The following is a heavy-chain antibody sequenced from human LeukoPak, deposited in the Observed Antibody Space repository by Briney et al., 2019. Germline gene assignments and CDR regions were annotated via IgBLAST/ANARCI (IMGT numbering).Heavy chain of an antibody. D-gene: IGHD2-2*01. Sequence: SVKVSCKTSGGALSPYTISWVRQAPGQGLEWMGRIIPIFAMDNYAQKFQGRVIITADESTSTAYMELRSLRSEDTAVYYCARRGYCISTSCSLDYWGQGTLVTVSS. CDR2: IIPIFAMD. V-gene: IGHV1-69*02. CDR1: GGALSPYT. CDR3: ARRGYCISTSCSLDY. J-gene: IGHJ4*02.